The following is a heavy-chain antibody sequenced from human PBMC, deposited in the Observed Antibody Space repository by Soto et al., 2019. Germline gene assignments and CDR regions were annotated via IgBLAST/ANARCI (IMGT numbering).Heavy chain of an antibody. CDR3: SGGFVMVRGVIITNGMDV. D-gene: IGHD3-10*01. CDR2: IIPLFGTT. J-gene: IGHJ6*02. V-gene: IGHV1-69*13. CDR1: GGTFFNYA. Sequence: SVKVSCKASGGTFFNYALGWVRQAPGQGPEWMGGIIPLFGTTNYAPRFQGRVTITADESTSTAYMELSSLRSEDTAVYYCSGGFVMVRGVIITNGMDVWGQGTTVTVSS.